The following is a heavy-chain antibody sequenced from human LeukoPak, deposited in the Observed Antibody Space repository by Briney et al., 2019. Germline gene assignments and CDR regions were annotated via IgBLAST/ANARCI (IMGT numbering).Heavy chain of an antibody. CDR1: GFTFNSYA. CDR3: TKEATATGYASD. V-gene: IGHV3-23*01. D-gene: IGHD1-1*01. CDR2: ISRGGDVT. Sequence: PGGTLRLSCAATGFTFNSYALSWVRQAPGKGLEWVSAISRGGDVTYYADAVEGRFTISRDNSKKMLFLQMSSLRAVDTATYYCTKEATATGYASDWGQGTMVTVSS. J-gene: IGHJ4*02.